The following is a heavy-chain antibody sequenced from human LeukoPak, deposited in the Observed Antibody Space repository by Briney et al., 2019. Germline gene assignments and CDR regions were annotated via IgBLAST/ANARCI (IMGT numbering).Heavy chain of an antibody. D-gene: IGHD1-26*01. J-gene: IGHJ4*02. CDR3: ARIKGSYYRNDY. V-gene: IGHV1-8*01. Sequence: ASVKVSCKASGYTFTSYDINWVRQATGQGLEWMGWMNPNSGNTGYAQKFQGRVTMTRNTSISTAYMELSSLRSEDTAVYYCARIKGSYYRNDYWGQGTLATVSS. CDR2: MNPNSGNT. CDR1: GYTFTSYD.